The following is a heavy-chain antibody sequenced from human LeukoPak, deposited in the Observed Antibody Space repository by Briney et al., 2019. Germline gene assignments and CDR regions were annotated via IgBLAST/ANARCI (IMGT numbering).Heavy chain of an antibody. Sequence: SETLSLTCAVYGGSFSGYYWSWIRQPPGKGLEWIWEINHSGSSNYNPSLKSRVTISVDTSKNQCSLKLSSVTAADTAVYYCARAPPYDYDFWSGYKKYYFDYWGQGTLVTVSS. D-gene: IGHD3-3*01. CDR3: ARAPPYDYDFWSGYKKYYFDY. CDR1: GGSFSGYY. J-gene: IGHJ4*02. CDR2: INHSGSS. V-gene: IGHV4-34*01.